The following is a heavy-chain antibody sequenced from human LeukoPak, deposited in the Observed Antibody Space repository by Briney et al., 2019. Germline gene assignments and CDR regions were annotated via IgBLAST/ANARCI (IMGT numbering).Heavy chain of an antibody. J-gene: IGHJ6*03. CDR2: IIPIFGTA. D-gene: IGHD3-10*01. CDR3: ASRLKVRGLNYYYYYMDV. CDR1: GGTFSSYA. Sequence: SVNVSCKASGGTFSSYAISWVRQAPGQGREWMGGIIPIFGTANYAQKFQGRVTITADKSTSTAYMEMSSLRSEDTAVYYCASRLKVRGLNYYYYYMDVWGKGNPVTISS. V-gene: IGHV1-69*06.